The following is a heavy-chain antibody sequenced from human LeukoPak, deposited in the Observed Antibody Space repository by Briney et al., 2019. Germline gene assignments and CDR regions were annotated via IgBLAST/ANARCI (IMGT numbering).Heavy chain of an antibody. CDR2: IYYSGST. V-gene: IGHV4-30-4*01. Sequence: SQTLSLTCTVSGGSISSGDYYWSWIRQPPGKGLEWIGYIYYSGSTYYNPSLKSRVTISVDTSKNQFSLKLSSVTAADTAVYYCARADFHGGNRDYYYYYGMDVWGQGTTVTVSS. CDR3: ARADFHGGNRDYYYYYGMDV. CDR1: GGSISSGDYY. J-gene: IGHJ6*02. D-gene: IGHD4-23*01.